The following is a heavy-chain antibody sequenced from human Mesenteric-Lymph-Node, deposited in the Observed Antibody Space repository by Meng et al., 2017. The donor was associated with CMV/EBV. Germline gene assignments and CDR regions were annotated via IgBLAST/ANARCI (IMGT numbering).Heavy chain of an antibody. J-gene: IGHJ3*02. D-gene: IGHD3-16*01. CDR3: ARDLGMGEWSGAFDI. Sequence: GGSLRLSCAASGFTFSSYAMHWVRQAPGKGLEWVAVISYDGSNKYYADSVKGRFTISRDNAKNSLYLQMNSLRAEDTAVYYCARDLGMGEWSGAFDIWGQGTTVTVSS. CDR1: GFTFSSYA. CDR2: ISYDGSNK. V-gene: IGHV3-30-3*01.